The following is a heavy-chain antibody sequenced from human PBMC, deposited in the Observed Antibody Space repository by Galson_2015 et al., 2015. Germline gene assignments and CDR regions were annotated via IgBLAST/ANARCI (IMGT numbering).Heavy chain of an antibody. CDR3: TRESSSGNYAGIDY. D-gene: IGHD1-26*01. J-gene: IGHJ4*02. Sequence: QSGAEVKKPGESLRISCKGSGYSFTSYWISWVRQMPGKGLEWMGIIYPGDSVTRYSPSFQGQVTVSADRSISTAYLQWSSLTASDTAMYYCTRESSSGNYAGIDYWGQGTLVTVSS. CDR2: IYPGDSVT. V-gene: IGHV5-51*01. CDR1: GYSFTSYW.